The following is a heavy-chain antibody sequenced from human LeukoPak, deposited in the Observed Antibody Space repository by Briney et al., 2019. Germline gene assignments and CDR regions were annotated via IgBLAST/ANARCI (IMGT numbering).Heavy chain of an antibody. CDR3: ARVGYCSSTSCPFDY. Sequence: GRSLRLSCAASGFTFSNYGMHWVRQAPGKGLEWVAVIWYDGSNKYYADSVKGRFTISRDNSKNTLYLQMNSLRAEDTAVYYCARVGYCSSTSCPFDYWGQGTLVTVSS. CDR1: GFTFSNYG. CDR2: IWYDGSNK. J-gene: IGHJ4*02. V-gene: IGHV3-33*01. D-gene: IGHD2-2*03.